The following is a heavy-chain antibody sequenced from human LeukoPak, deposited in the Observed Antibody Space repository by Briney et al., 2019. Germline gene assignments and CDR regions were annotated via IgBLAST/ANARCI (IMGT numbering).Heavy chain of an antibody. Sequence: ASVTVSCKASGHTFIGYYVHWVRLAPGQGLEWMGWINPDSGATDYGDKFQGRLTMTRDTSISTAYMELSRLRSDDTALYYCASDYGANWFDPWGQGTLVTVSS. J-gene: IGHJ5*02. D-gene: IGHD4-17*01. CDR2: INPDSGAT. V-gene: IGHV1-2*02. CDR3: ASDYGANWFDP. CDR1: GHTFIGYY.